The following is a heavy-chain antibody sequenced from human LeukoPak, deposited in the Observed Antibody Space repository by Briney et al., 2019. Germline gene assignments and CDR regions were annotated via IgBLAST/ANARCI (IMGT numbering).Heavy chain of an antibody. CDR3: ARTTEGGYTYDYFYYYYMDV. V-gene: IGHV4-34*01. CDR2: INYSGST. D-gene: IGHD5-18*01. CDR1: GGSFSGYY. J-gene: IGHJ6*03. Sequence: SETLSLTCAVYGGSFSGYYWSWIRQPPGKGLEWIGEINYSGSTYYNPSLKSRVTISVDTSKNQFSLKLSSVTAADTAVYYCARTTEGGYTYDYFYYYYMDVWGKGTTVTISS.